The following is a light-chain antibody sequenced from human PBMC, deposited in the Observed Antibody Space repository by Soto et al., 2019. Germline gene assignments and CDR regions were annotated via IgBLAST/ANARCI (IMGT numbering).Light chain of an antibody. Sequence: EIVLTQSPGTLSLSPGERATLSCRASQSVSRNYLAWYQRKPGQAPRLLIYGASSRATGIPDRFSGSGSGTDFTLTISRLEPEDFAVYYCHQYGSAPYTFGQGTKLEIK. CDR3: HQYGSAPYT. J-gene: IGKJ2*01. V-gene: IGKV3-20*01. CDR1: QSVSRNY. CDR2: GAS.